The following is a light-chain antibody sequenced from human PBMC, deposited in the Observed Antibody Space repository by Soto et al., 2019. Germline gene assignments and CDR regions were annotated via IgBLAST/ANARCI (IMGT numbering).Light chain of an antibody. Sequence: DIQVTQSPSSVSASVGDRVTITCRASQDISSWLAGYQQKPGKAPKLLIYAASSVQSGVPSRFSGSGSGTDICPTITSLQPEDFASYYCQQDNSFPLTFGGGTKVEIQ. CDR2: AAS. CDR3: QQDNSFPLT. V-gene: IGKV1-12*01. CDR1: QDISSW. J-gene: IGKJ4*01.